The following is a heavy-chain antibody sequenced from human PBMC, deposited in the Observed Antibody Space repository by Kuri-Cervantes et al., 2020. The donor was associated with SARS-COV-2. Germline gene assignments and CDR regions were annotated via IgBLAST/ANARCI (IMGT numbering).Heavy chain of an antibody. Sequence: ETLSLTCAASGFTFSSYAMSWVRQAPGKGLEWVSAISGSGGSTYYADSVKGRFTIPRDNSKNTLYLQMNSLRADDTAVYYCARDQAITSYFDYWGQGTLVTVSS. CDR2: ISGSGGST. CDR1: GFTFSSYA. J-gene: IGHJ4*02. V-gene: IGHV3-23*01. CDR3: ARDQAITSYFDY.